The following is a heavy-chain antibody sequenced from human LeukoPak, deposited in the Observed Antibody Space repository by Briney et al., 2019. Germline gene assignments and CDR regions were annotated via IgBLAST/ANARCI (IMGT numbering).Heavy chain of an antibody. J-gene: IGHJ3*02. CDR1: GFTFSNYW. V-gene: IGHV3-7*01. Sequence: GGSLRLSCAAAGFTFSNYWMRWVRQAPAKGQEWVANIKQDETEKDYVDSVKGRFTISRDNAKNSLYLQMNSLRNEDTAAYYCAREGNRRAFDIWGQGTMVTASS. D-gene: IGHD1-14*01. CDR2: IKQDETEK. CDR3: AREGNRRAFDI.